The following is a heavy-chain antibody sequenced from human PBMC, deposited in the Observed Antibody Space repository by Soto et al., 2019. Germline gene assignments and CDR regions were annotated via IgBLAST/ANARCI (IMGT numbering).Heavy chain of an antibody. CDR3: ARQGPYCGGDCYSEYFQH. CDR1: GGSISSSSYY. Sequence: QLQLQESGPGLVKPSETLSLTCTVSGGSISSSSYYWGWIRQPPGKGLEWIGSIYYSGRTYYNPSLKSRVTIYGDTSKNQFYLKLSSVTAADTAVYYCARQGPYCGGDCYSEYFQHWGQGTLVTVSS. V-gene: IGHV4-39*01. CDR2: IYYSGRT. J-gene: IGHJ1*01. D-gene: IGHD2-21*02.